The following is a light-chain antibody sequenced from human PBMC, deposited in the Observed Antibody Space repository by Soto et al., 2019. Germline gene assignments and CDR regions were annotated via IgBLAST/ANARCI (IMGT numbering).Light chain of an antibody. CDR3: VAWDDSLNGYVV. Sequence: QSVLPQPPSASGTPGQGVTISCSGSSSNIGSNTVNWYQQRPGTAPKLVIYSNNQRPSGVPDRFSVSKSGTSAALAISGLQSEDEADYYCVAWDDSLNGYVVFGGGTKLTVL. CDR2: SNN. J-gene: IGLJ2*01. V-gene: IGLV1-44*01. CDR1: SSNIGSNT.